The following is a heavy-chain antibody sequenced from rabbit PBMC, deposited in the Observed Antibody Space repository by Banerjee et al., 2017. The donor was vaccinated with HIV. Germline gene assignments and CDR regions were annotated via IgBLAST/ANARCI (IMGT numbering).Heavy chain of an antibody. D-gene: IGHD1-1*01. V-gene: IGHV1S45*01. Sequence: QERLVESGGGLVKPEGSLKFSCTASGFSFSNKAVMCWVRQAPGKGLEWIACINAITGKAWYAGWAKGRFTLPKASSATVTLQNARLTAADPAPYFCARNYVNGFDPWGQGTLVTVS. J-gene: IGHJ2*01. CDR2: INAITGKA. CDR1: GFSFSNKAV. CDR3: ARNYVNGFDP.